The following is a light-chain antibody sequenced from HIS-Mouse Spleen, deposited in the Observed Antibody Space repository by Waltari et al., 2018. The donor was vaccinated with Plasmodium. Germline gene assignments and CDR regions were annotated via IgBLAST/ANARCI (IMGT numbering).Light chain of an antibody. CDR1: SSDVGICNL. V-gene: IGLV2-23*01. CDR3: CSYAGSSTYV. CDR2: EGS. Sequence: QSALTQPASVSGSPGRSTPIPSPGPSSDVGICNLAPWYQQHPGKAPKLMIYEGSKRPSGVSNRFSGSKSGNTASLTISGLQAEDEADYYCCSYAGSSTYVFGTGTKVTVL. J-gene: IGLJ1*01.